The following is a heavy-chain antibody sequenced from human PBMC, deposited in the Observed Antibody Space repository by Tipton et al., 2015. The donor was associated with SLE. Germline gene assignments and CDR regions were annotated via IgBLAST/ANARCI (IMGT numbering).Heavy chain of an antibody. V-gene: IGHV4-34*01. Sequence: TLSLTCAVYGGSFSGYSWSWIRQPPGKGLEWIGDINQSGSTNYSPSLKSRVTISVDTSKNQFSLKVRSVTAADTAVYYCATIVGDYESGDFGMDVWGHGTTVAVSS. CDR1: GGSFSGYS. D-gene: IGHD4-17*01. J-gene: IGHJ6*02. CDR3: ATIVGDYESGDFGMDV. CDR2: INQSGST.